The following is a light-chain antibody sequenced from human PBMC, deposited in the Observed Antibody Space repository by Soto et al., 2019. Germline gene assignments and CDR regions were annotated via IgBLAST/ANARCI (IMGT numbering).Light chain of an antibody. CDR1: QGIGNW. Sequence: DIQMTQSPSSVSASVGDRFTITCRASQGIGNWLAWFQLKPGQAPKLLVYNASSLVSGVPSRFAASGSETEFTLTIDSLQPDDFATYYCQQNNFYFGRGTKVDI. CDR2: NAS. CDR3: QQNNFY. V-gene: IGKV1-5*01. J-gene: IGKJ3*01.